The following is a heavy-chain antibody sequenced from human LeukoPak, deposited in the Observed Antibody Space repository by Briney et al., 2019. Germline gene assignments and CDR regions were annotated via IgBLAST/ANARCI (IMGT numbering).Heavy chain of an antibody. D-gene: IGHD1-26*01. J-gene: IGHJ6*02. V-gene: IGHV3-23*01. CDR1: GFTFSSYA. CDR2: IIGSGGST. CDR3: AKDLTAWDYYSGMDV. Sequence: GGSLRLSCAASGFTFSSYAMSGGRQPAGKGLEEVSAIIGSGGSTYYADSVKGRFTISRDNSKNTLYLQMNSLRAEDTAVYYCAKDLTAWDYYSGMDVWGQGTTVPVSS.